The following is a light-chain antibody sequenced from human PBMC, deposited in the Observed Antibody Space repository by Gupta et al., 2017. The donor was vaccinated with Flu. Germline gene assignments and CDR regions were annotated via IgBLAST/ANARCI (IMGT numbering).Light chain of an antibody. J-gene: IGKJ2*03. CDR2: GAS. CDR3: QQYGSSPGS. V-gene: IGKV3-20*01. Sequence: TVLTLSPGTWSSSPGERATLSCRASQSVSSSYLAWYQQKPGQAPRLLIYGASSRATGIPDRFSGSGSGTDFTLTISRLEPEDFAVYYCQQYGSSPGSFGQGTKLEIK. CDR1: QSVSSSY.